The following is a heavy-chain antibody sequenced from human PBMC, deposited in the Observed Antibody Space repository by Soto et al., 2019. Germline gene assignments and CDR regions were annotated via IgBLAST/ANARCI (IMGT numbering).Heavy chain of an antibody. CDR1: SGSISSSNW. CDR2: IYHSGST. V-gene: IGHV4-4*02. Sequence: SETLSLTCAVSSGSISSSNWWSWVRQPPGKGLEWIGEIYHSGSTNYNPSLKSRVTISVDKSKNQFSLKLSSVTAADTAVYYCARDCSSTSCGGFDYWGQGTLVTVSS. CDR3: ARDCSSTSCGGFDY. J-gene: IGHJ4*02. D-gene: IGHD2-2*01.